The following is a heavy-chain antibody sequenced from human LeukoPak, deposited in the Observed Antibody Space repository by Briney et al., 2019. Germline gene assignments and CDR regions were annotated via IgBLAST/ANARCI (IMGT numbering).Heavy chain of an antibody. D-gene: IGHD2-15*01. CDR1: GGSFSGYY. CDR3: ARAVVGPRDY. V-gene: IGHV4-34*01. Sequence: KPSETLSLTCAVYGGSFSGYYWSWIRQPPGKGLEWIGEINHSGSTNYNPSLKSRVTISVDTSKNQFSLKLSSVTAADTAVYYCARAVVGPRDYWGQGTLVTVSS. CDR2: INHSGST. J-gene: IGHJ4*02.